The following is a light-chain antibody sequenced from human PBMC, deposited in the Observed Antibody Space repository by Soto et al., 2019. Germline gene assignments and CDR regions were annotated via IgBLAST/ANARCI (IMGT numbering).Light chain of an antibody. Sequence: QSALTQPASLSGSPGQSVTISCSGTTSDFVNYNYVSWCQHHPGKAPQLILFEVSNRPSGVSSRFSGSKSGNTASLIISGLQAEDEAYYYCSSYTVSTDVVFGGGTKVTVL. V-gene: IGLV2-14*01. CDR2: EVS. J-gene: IGLJ2*01. CDR1: TSDFVNYNY. CDR3: SSYTVSTDVV.